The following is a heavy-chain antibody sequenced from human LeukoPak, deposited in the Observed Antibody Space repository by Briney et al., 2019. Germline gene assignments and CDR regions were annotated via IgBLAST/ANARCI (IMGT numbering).Heavy chain of an antibody. D-gene: IGHD3-22*01. CDR1: GFTFSLYA. V-gene: IGHV3-23*01. CDR3: AKDQTGDNSGYYGDKAFDI. Sequence: PGGSLRLSCAAPGFTFSLYAMDWVRQAPGKGLEWVSEISGSGGSTDYADSVKGRFTISRDNSKNTVYLQMNSLRAEDTAVYYCAKDQTGDNSGYYGDKAFDIWGQGTMVTVSS. CDR2: ISGSGGST. J-gene: IGHJ3*02.